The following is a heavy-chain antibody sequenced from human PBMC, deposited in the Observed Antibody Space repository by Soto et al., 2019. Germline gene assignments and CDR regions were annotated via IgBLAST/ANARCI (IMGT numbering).Heavy chain of an antibody. V-gene: IGHV3-33*01. CDR3: ARDGLQSPVPGTHYFDY. J-gene: IGHJ4*02. CDR2: IWYDGSNK. D-gene: IGHD6-19*01. Sequence: GGSLRLSCAASGFTFSSYGMHWVRQAPGKGLEWVAVIWYDGSNKYYADSVKGRFTISRDNSKNTLYLQMNSLRAEDTAVYYCARDGLQSPVPGTHYFDYWGQGTLVTVSS. CDR1: GFTFSSYG.